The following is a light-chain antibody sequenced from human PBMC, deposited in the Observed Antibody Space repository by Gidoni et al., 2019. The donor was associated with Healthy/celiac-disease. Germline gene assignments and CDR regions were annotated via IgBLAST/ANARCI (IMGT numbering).Light chain of an antibody. CDR3: SSYTSSSTRV. J-gene: IGLJ3*02. V-gene: IGLV2-14*01. CDR2: EVS. Sequence: QSALTQPASVSGSPGPSITISCTGTSSDVGGYNYVSWYQQHPGKAPKLMIYEVSNRPSGVSNRFSGSKSGNTASLTSSGLQAEDEADYYCSSYTSSSTRVFGGRTKLTVL. CDR1: SSDVGGYNY.